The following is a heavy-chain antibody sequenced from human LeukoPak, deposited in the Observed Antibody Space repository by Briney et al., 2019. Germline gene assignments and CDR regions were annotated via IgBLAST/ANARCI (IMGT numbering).Heavy chain of an antibody. CDR2: INPNSGGT. CDR1: GYTFTGYY. J-gene: IGHJ4*02. V-gene: IGHV1-2*02. CDR3: ARDLGPYSSGWYFDY. D-gene: IGHD6-19*01. Sequence: GASVKVSCKASGYTFTGYYMHWVRQAPGQGLEWMGWINPNSGGTNYAQKFQGRVTMTRDTSISTAYMELSRLRSDDTAVYYCARDLGPYSSGWYFDYWGQGTLVTVSS.